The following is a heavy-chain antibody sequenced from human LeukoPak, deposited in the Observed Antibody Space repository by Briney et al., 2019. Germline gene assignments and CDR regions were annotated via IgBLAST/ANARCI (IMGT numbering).Heavy chain of an antibody. CDR2: ISAYNGNT. V-gene: IGHV1-18*04. D-gene: IGHD6-13*01. CDR3: ARGPSSSWYQYNWFDP. J-gene: IGHJ5*02. CDR1: GYTFTSYY. Sequence: ASVKVSCKASGYTFTSYYMHWVRQAPGQGLEWMGWISAYNGNTNYAQKLQGRVTMTTDTSTSTAYMELRSLRSDDTAVYYCARGPSSSWYQYNWFDPWGQGTLVTVSS.